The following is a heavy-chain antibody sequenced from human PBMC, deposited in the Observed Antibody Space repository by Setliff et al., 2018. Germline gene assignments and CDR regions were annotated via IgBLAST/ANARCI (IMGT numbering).Heavy chain of an antibody. CDR2: IIPVFGTA. CDR3: ARDPGYGVNWVRPDDAFDI. Sequence: SVKVSCKSSVGTFSSYAISWVRQAPGQGLEWMGGIIPVFGTANYAQKFRGRVTITTDESTSTAYMELNSLRSEDTAVYYCARDPGYGVNWVRPDDAFDIWGQGTMVTVSS. D-gene: IGHD7-27*01. V-gene: IGHV1-69*05. CDR1: VGTFSSYA. J-gene: IGHJ3*02.